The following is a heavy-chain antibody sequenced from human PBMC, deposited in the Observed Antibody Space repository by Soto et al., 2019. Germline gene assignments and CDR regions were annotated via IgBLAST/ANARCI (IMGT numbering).Heavy chain of an antibody. CDR1: RVSVSDYN. Sequence: SETLSLTCRVSRVSVSDYNWTWIRLTPKKELQWILFIHYNGRTDSTPTLKSRVNISLNKSKNHVSLILKSLNILVAAIYYCSRCHFDSRGYSNALVYWGQGIQVTVSS. V-gene: IGHV4-59*02. CDR3: SRCHFDSRGYSNALVY. J-gene: IGHJ4*02. CDR2: IHYNGRT. D-gene: IGHD3-22*01.